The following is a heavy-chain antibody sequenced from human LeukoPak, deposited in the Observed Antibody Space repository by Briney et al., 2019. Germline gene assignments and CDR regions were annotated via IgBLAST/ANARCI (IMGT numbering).Heavy chain of an antibody. CDR3: ARHSSGSYYTY. CDR2: IKQDGNDK. D-gene: IGHD3-10*01. Sequence: GGSLRLSCAASGFTFSSSWMSSVRQAPGKGLEWVAHIKQDGNDKHQVDPVKRQFTISRDNAKNSLYLQPNNLRVEDTAMYYCARHSSGSYYTYWGQGTLVTVSS. CDR1: GFTFSSSW. V-gene: IGHV3-7*01. J-gene: IGHJ4*02.